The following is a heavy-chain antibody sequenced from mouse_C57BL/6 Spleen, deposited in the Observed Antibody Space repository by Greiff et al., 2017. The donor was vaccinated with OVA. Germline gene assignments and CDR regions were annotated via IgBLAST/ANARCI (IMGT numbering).Heavy chain of an antibody. D-gene: IGHD4-1*01. V-gene: IGHV1-55*01. CDR3: ARDKLGGRYFDY. J-gene: IGHJ2*01. Sequence: VQLQESGAELVKPGASVKMSCKASGYTFTSYWITWVKQRPGQGLEWIGDIYPGSGSTNYNEKFKSKATLTVDTSSSTAYMQLSSLTSEDSAVYYCARDKLGGRYFDYWGQGTTLTVSS. CDR2: IYPGSGST. CDR1: GYTFTSYW.